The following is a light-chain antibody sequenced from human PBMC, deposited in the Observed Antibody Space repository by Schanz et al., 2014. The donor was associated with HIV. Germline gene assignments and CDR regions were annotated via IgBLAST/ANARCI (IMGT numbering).Light chain of an antibody. CDR2: GAS. J-gene: IGKJ2*01. V-gene: IGKV3-15*01. CDR1: QTVSNN. CDR3: QQCVTYPYT. Sequence: EIVMTQSPGTLSVSPGERATLSCRASQTVSNNLAWYQQKPGQAPRLLIYGASTRVTGIPARFSGSGSGTEFTLTISSLQPDDFATYCCQQCVTYPYTFGQGTKLDIK.